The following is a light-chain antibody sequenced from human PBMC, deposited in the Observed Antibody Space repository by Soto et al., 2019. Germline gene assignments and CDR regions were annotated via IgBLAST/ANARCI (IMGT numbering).Light chain of an antibody. Sequence: QPVLTQPPSVSGAPGQRVTISCTGNSSNIGAGYDVHWYQQLPGTAPKLLIYVNINRPSGVPDRFSASRSDSSASLAITGLQAEDEADYYCQSYDSSLSVLFGGGTKVTVL. CDR2: VNI. V-gene: IGLV1-40*01. CDR3: QSYDSSLSVL. CDR1: SSNIGAGYD. J-gene: IGLJ2*01.